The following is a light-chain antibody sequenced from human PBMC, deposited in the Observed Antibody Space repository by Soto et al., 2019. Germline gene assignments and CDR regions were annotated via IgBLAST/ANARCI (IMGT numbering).Light chain of an antibody. CDR1: SSNIGAGYD. J-gene: IGLJ1*01. CDR2: SYN. V-gene: IGLV1-40*01. CDR3: AAWDDSLNGYV. Sequence: QSVLTQPPSVSGAPGQRVTISCTGNSSNIGAGYDVHWYQQLPGTAPKLLIYSYNQRPSGVPDRFSGSKSGTSASLAISGLQSEDEADYICAAWDDSLNGYVFGTGTKLTVL.